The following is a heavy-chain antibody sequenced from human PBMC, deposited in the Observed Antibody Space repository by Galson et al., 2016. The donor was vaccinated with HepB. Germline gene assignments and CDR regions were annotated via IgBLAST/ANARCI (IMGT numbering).Heavy chain of an antibody. Sequence: QSGAEVKKPGESLKISCTGSGSNFTRFWIGWVRQMPGKGLEWMGIVYPGDSDTRYSPSFQGQVTISADKSISTAYLQWSSLKASDTAIYYCARLDFSLYFDYYYGMDVWGKGTTVTVSS. CDR1: GSNFTRFW. CDR3: ARLDFSLYFDYYYGMDV. J-gene: IGHJ6*04. D-gene: IGHD4-11*01. V-gene: IGHV5-51*01. CDR2: VYPGDSDT.